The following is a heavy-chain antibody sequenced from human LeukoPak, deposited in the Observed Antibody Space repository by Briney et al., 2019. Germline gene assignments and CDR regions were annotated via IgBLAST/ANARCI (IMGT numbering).Heavy chain of an antibody. Sequence: AAVKVSRMPSLYSFTGYYLHGVRQAPGQGREGMGWINHNSGGTNYAQKFPGRVTMTRDTSISTAYMELSRLRSDDTAVYYCVRGGEWEDAFDIWGQGTMVTVSS. D-gene: IGHD3-16*01. CDR2: INHNSGGT. V-gene: IGHV1-2*02. CDR1: LYSFTGYY. J-gene: IGHJ3*02. CDR3: VRGGEWEDAFDI.